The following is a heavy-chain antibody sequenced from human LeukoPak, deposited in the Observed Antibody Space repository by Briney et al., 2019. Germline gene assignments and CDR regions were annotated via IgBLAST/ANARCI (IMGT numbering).Heavy chain of an antibody. V-gene: IGHV1-2*02. CDR2: INPNSGGT. CDR3: ARADDSSGFGTETDDY. J-gene: IGHJ4*02. D-gene: IGHD3-22*01. Sequence: GASVKVSCKASGYTFTGYYMHWMRQAPGQGLEWMGWINPNSGGTNYAQKFQGRVTMTRDTSISTAYMELSRLRSDDTAVYCCARADDSSGFGTETDDYWGQGTLVTVSS. CDR1: GYTFTGYY.